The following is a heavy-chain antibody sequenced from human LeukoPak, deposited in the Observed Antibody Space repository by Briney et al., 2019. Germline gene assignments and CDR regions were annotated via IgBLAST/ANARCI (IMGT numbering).Heavy chain of an antibody. D-gene: IGHD5-24*01. Sequence: SQTVSLTCAISGDSVSSNSAAWNWIRQSPSRGLEWLGRTYYRSKWYNEYALSVKGRITIKPDTSKNQFSLQLNSVTPEDTAVYYCARGYPIKMATINAFDIWGQGTRVTVSS. V-gene: IGHV6-1*01. CDR3: ARGYPIKMATINAFDI. J-gene: IGHJ3*02. CDR1: GDSVSSNSAA. CDR2: TYYRSKWYN.